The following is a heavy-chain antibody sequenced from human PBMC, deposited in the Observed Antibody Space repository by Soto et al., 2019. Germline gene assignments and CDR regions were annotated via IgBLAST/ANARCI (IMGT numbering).Heavy chain of an antibody. Sequence: PGGSLRLSCAASGFTFSSYWMTWFRQAPGKGLQWVANIKQDGSEKDYVDSVKGRFTISRDNAQNSLYLQMNSLRAEDTAVYYCARVIPTTAAGTDYWGQGNQLTISS. CDR3: ARVIPTTAAGTDY. V-gene: IGHV3-7*05. J-gene: IGHJ4*02. D-gene: IGHD6-13*01. CDR1: GFTFSSYW. CDR2: IKQDGSEK.